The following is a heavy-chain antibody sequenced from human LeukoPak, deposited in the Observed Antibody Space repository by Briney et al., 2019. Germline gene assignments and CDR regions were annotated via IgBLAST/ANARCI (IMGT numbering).Heavy chain of an antibody. V-gene: IGHV4-59*01. CDR1: GGSISSYY. D-gene: IGHD5-18*01. CDR2: IYYSGST. J-gene: IGHJ4*02. CDR3: ARCFVSYGVLD. Sequence: SETLSLTCTVSGGSISSYYWSWIRQPPGKGLEWIGYIYYSGSTNYNPPLKSRVTISVDTSKNQFSLKLSSVTAADTAVYYCARCFVSYGVLDWGQGTLVTVSS.